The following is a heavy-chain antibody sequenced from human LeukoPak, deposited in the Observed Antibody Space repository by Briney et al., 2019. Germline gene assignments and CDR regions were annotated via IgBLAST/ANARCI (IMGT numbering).Heavy chain of an antibody. CDR3: VRGAGGGDY. J-gene: IGHJ4*02. V-gene: IGHV3-7*04. Sequence: GSLRLSCAASGFNFSSYWMSWVRQAPGKGLEWVANIKPDGGEESYVDSVRGRFTISRDNAKNSLFLQMNSLRGEDTAVYSCVRGAGGGDYWGQGTLVTVSS. D-gene: IGHD6-19*01. CDR1: GFNFSSYW. CDR2: IKPDGGEE.